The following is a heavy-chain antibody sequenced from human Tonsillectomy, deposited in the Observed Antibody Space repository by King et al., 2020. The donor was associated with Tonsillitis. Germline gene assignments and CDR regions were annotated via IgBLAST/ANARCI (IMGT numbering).Heavy chain of an antibody. Sequence: VQLVESGGGVVQPGRSLRLSCAASGFTFSSYAMHWVRQAPGKGLEWVAVISYDGSNKYYADSVKGRFTISRDNSENTLYLQMNSLRAEDTAVYYCARDLMDTAMPHDYFDYWGQGTLVTVSS. D-gene: IGHD5-18*01. J-gene: IGHJ4*02. CDR2: ISYDGSNK. CDR1: GFTFSSYA. CDR3: ARDLMDTAMPHDYFDY. V-gene: IGHV3-30*01.